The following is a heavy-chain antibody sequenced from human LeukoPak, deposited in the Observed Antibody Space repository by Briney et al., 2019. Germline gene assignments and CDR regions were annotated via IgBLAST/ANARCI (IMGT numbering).Heavy chain of an antibody. Sequence: SGPTPLNPTETLTLTCTFSVFSLSPSGVGVGRIRQPPGKALEWLALIYWDDDKRYTPSLNSRLTITKDTSKNQVVLTMTNMDPVDTATYYCAHRRRGYSSGWYTGNFDYWGQGTLVTVSS. V-gene: IGHV2-5*02. D-gene: IGHD6-19*01. J-gene: IGHJ4*02. CDR3: AHRRRGYSSGWYTGNFDY. CDR1: VFSLSPSGVG. CDR2: IYWDDDK.